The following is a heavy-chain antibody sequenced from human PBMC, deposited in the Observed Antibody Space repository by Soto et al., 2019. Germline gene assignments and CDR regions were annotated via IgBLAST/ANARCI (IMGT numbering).Heavy chain of an antibody. CDR3: ARDLSVWFGESEGMDV. V-gene: IGHV4-4*02. D-gene: IGHD3-10*01. CDR2: IYHSGST. Sequence: SETLSLTCAVSGGSISSSNWWSWVRQPPGKGLEWIGEIYHSGSTNYNPSLKSRVTISVDKSKNQFSLKLSSVTAADTAVYYCARDLSVWFGESEGMDVWGQGTTVTVSS. CDR1: GGSISSSNW. J-gene: IGHJ6*02.